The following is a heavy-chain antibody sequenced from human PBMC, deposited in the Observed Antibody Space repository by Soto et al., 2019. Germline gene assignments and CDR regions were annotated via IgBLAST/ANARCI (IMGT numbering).Heavy chain of an antibody. CDR1: GFTFSSYA. V-gene: IGHV3-30-3*01. CDR2: ISYDGSNK. CDR3: AREGPVTIGYYYGMDV. D-gene: IGHD4-4*01. J-gene: IGHJ6*02. Sequence: QVQLVESGGGVVQPGRSPRLSCAASGFTFSSYAMHWVRQAPGKGLEWVAVISYDGSNKYYADSVKGRFTISRDNSKNTLYLQMNSLRAEDTAVYYCAREGPVTIGYYYGMDVWGQGTTVTVSS.